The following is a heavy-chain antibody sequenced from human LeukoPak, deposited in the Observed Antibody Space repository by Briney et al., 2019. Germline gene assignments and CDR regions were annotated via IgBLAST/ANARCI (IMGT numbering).Heavy chain of an antibody. CDR1: GGSISSYY. V-gene: IGHV4-4*07. J-gene: IGHJ6*03. D-gene: IGHD3-22*01. Sequence: SETLSLTCTVSGGSISSYYWSWIRQPAGKGLEWIGRIYTSGSTNYNPSLKGRVTMSVDTSKNQFSLKLSSVTAADTAVYYCARVRTMIEYYMDVWGKGTTVTVSS. CDR2: IYTSGST. CDR3: ARVRTMIEYYMDV.